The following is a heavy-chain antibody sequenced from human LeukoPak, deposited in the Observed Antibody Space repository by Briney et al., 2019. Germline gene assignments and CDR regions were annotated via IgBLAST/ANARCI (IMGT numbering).Heavy chain of an antibody. D-gene: IGHD2-2*01. Sequence: GGSLRLSCAASGFTFSGYGTSWVRQAPGKGLEWVASLSGSGDSTYYADSVKGRFTISRDNSKNTLFLQMNSLRAEDTAVYYCAKDQYCSSTSCYLDYMDVWGKGTTVTISS. CDR2: LSGSGDST. CDR1: GFTFSGYG. J-gene: IGHJ6*03. CDR3: AKDQYCSSTSCYLDYMDV. V-gene: IGHV3-23*01.